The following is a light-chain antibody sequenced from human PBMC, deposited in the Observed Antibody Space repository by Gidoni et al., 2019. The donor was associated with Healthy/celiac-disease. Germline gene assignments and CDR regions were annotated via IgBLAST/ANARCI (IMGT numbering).Light chain of an antibody. CDR2: GAS. V-gene: IGKV3-15*01. CDR1: QRVSSN. J-gene: IGKJ4*01. CDR3: QQYNNWPLT. Sequence: IVMTQSPATLSVSTGERATLSCRASQRVSSNLAWYQQKPGQAPRLLIYGASTRATGIPARFSGSGSGTEFTLTISSLQPEDFAVYYCQQYNNWPLTFGGGTKVEIK.